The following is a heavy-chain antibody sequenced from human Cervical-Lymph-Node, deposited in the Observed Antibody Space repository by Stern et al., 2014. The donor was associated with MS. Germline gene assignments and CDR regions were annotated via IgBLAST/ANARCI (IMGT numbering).Heavy chain of an antibody. CDR1: GYSFTYHY. J-gene: IGHJ4*02. CDR2: INPSGGST. Sequence: QVQLVQSGAEVKKPGASVTVSCKASGYSFTYHYIHWVRQAPGQGLEWMGIINPSGGSTTYAREFQGRVTMTRDTSTTTVYMELSSLGFDDTAVYYCAREEGHPASRALDYWGQGSLVAVSS. CDR3: AREEGHPASRALDY. V-gene: IGHV1-46*01.